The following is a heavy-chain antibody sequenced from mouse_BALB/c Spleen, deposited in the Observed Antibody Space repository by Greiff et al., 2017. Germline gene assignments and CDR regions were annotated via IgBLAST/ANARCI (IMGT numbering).Heavy chain of an antibody. CDR3: AREYYYAMDY. CDR2: ISTYYGDA. CDR1: GYTFTDYA. Sequence: QVQLQQSGAELVRPGVSVKISCKGSGYTFTDYAMHWVKQSHAKSLEWIGVISTYYGDASYNQKFKGKATMTVDKSSSTAYMELARLTSEDSAIYYCAREYYYAMDYWGQGTSVTVSS. J-gene: IGHJ4*01. V-gene: IGHV1S137*01.